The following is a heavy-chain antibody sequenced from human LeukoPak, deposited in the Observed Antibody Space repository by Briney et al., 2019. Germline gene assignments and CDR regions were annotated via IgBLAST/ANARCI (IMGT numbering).Heavy chain of an antibody. Sequence: GGSLRLSCAASGFTSTNYAMNWVRQAPWKGLEWVSVLIGSSGSTDYAASVKGRFTISRDKSKNTLFLQMNSLRAEDTAIYYCAKGAYDYIEIGYFDSWGQGTLVTVSS. CDR3: AKGAYDYIEIGYFDS. CDR1: GFTSTNYA. V-gene: IGHV3-23*01. D-gene: IGHD5-12*01. J-gene: IGHJ4*02. CDR2: LIGSSGST.